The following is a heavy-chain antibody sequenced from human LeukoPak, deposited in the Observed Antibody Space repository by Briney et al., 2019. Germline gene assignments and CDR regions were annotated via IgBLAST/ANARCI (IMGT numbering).Heavy chain of an antibody. CDR2: ISSNGGST. CDR3: ARGGQSKYDSSGYLNYFDY. Sequence: AGGSLRLSCAASGFTFSSYVMYWVRQAPGKGLEYVSSISSNGGSTYYANSVKGRFTISRDNSKNTLYLQMGSLSAEDMAVYYCARGGQSKYDSSGYLNYFDYWGQGTLVTVSS. J-gene: IGHJ4*02. V-gene: IGHV3-64*01. D-gene: IGHD3-22*01. CDR1: GFTFSSYV.